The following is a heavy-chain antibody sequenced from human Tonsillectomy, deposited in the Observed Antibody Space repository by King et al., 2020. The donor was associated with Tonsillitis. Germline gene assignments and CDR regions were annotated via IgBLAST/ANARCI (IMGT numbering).Heavy chain of an antibody. J-gene: IGHJ3*02. CDR2: INVDESAT. CDR1: GFTFSSYW. Sequence: VQLVESGGGLVQPGGSLRLSCAASGFTFSSYWMHWVRQAPGKGRVWGSRINVDESATNYADSVKGRFTISRDNAKNTLFLQMISLRAEDTAVYYCVRCHRGAFDIWGQGIMVIVSS. V-gene: IGHV3-74*01. CDR3: VRCHRGAFDI.